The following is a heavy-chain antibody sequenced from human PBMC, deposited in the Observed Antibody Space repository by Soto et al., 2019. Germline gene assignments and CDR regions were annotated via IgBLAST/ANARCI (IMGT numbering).Heavy chain of an antibody. D-gene: IGHD5-12*01. V-gene: IGHV1-69*01. J-gene: IGHJ6*02. CDR1: GGTFSSYA. CDR2: IIPIFGTA. CDR3: ACLAQDIVAPSGMDV. Sequence: QVQLVQSGAEVKKPGSSVKVSCKASGGTFSSYAISWVRQAPGQRLEWMGGIIPIFGTANYAQKFQGRVTITADESTSTAYMELSSLRAEDTAVYYCACLAQDIVAPSGMDVWGQGTTVTVSS.